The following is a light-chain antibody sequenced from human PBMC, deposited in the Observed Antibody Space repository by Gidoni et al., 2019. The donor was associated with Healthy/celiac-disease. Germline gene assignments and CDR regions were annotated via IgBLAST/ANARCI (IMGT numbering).Light chain of an antibody. CDR2: SNN. J-gene: IGLJ2*01. V-gene: IGLV1-44*01. Sequence: QSVLTQPPSASGTPGQGVTISCSGSSSHIGSNTVNWYHQLPGTAPKLLIYSNNQRPSGVPDRFSGSKCGTSASLAISGLQSEDEADYYCAAWDDSLNGLVFGGGTKLTVL. CDR3: AAWDDSLNGLV. CDR1: SSHIGSNT.